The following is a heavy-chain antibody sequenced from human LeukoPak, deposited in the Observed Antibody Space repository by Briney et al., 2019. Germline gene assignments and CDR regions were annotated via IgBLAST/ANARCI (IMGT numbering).Heavy chain of an antibody. CDR2: IRSKASGGTT. CDR3: TRGDGSGSS. V-gene: IGHV3-49*04. CDR1: GFTFGDYA. J-gene: IGHJ5*02. D-gene: IGHD3-10*01. Sequence: GRSPRLSCTASGFTFGDYAMSWVRQAPGKGLEWVGFIRSKASGGTTEYAASVKGRFTISRDDSKSIAYLQMNSLKTEDTAVYYCTRGDGSGSSWGQGTLVTVSS.